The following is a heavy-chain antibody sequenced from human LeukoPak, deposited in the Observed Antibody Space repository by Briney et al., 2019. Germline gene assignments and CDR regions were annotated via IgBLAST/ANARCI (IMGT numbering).Heavy chain of an antibody. D-gene: IGHD3-3*01. CDR1: GYTFTSYA. J-gene: IGHJ6*02. CDR3: ARDATYYDFWSGYYTHYYGMDV. CDR2: INTNTGNP. Sequence: ASVKVSCKASGYTFTSYAMNWVRQAPGQGLEWMGWINTNTGNPTYAQGFTGRFVFSLDTSVSTAYLQISSLKAEDTAVYYCARDATYYDFWSGYYTHYYGMDVWGHGTTVTVSS. V-gene: IGHV7-4-1*02.